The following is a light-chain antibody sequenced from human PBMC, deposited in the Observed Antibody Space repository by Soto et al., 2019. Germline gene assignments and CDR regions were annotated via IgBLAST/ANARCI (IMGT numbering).Light chain of an antibody. CDR3: QQYGNSLSWT. CDR2: GAS. CDR1: QSVSSN. Sequence: EIVLTQSPGTLYFSPGERATLSCRASQSVSSNLAWYQQKPGQAPRLLIYGASTRATGIPARFSGSGSGTDFTLTISRLEPEDFAVYYCQQYGNSLSWTFGQGTKVDIK. J-gene: IGKJ1*01. V-gene: IGKV3-20*01.